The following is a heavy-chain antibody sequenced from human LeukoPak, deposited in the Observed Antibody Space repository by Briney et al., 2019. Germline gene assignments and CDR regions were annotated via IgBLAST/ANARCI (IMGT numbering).Heavy chain of an antibody. CDR1: GDSISSGSYY. Sequence: SETLSLTCTVSGDSISSGSYYWGWIRQPPGKGLEWIGSIYYSGSTYYNPSLKSRVTISVDTSKNQYSLKLSSVTAADTAVYYCARFRAAAGRPNWFDPWGQGTLVTVSS. D-gene: IGHD6-13*01. CDR2: IYYSGST. V-gene: IGHV4-39*07. CDR3: ARFRAAAGRPNWFDP. J-gene: IGHJ5*02.